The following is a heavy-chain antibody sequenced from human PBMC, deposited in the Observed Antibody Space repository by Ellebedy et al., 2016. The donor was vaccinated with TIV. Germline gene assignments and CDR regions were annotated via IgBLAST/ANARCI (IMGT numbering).Heavy chain of an antibody. CDR1: GFTFSTYA. J-gene: IGHJ5*02. CDR3: ARDSPWFDP. Sequence: GGSLRLXXAASGFTFSTYAMHWVRQAPGKGLEWVALISDDGITKYYADSVKGRFTISRDNSKNTLYVQMNSLRPEDTAVYYCARDSPWFDPWGQGTLVIVSS. CDR2: ISDDGITK. V-gene: IGHV3-30-3*01.